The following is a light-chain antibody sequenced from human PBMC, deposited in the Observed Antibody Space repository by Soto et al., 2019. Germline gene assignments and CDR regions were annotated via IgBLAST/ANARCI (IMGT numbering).Light chain of an antibody. CDR3: QHYNSYSEA. CDR1: QSISSW. CDR2: DVS. J-gene: IGKJ1*01. Sequence: DIQMTQSPSTLSASVGDRVTITFRASQSISSWLAWYQQKPGKAPKLLIYDVSSLESGVPSRFSGSGSGTEFTLTISSLQPDDSATYYCQHYNSYSEAFGQGTRWIS. V-gene: IGKV1-5*01.